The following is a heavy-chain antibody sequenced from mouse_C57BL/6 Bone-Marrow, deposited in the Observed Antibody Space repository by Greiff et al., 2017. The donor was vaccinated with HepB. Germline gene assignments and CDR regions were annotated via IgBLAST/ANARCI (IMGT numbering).Heavy chain of an antibody. V-gene: IGHV3-6*01. Sequence: EVQLVESGPGLVKPSQSLSLTCSVTGYSITSGYYWNWIRQFPGNKLEWMGYISYDGSNNYNPSLKNRISITRDTSKNQFFLKLNSVTTEDTATYYCARDVDGYYDYWGQGTTLTVSS. D-gene: IGHD2-3*01. CDR1: GYSITSGYY. CDR3: ARDVDGYYDY. CDR2: ISYDGSN. J-gene: IGHJ2*01.